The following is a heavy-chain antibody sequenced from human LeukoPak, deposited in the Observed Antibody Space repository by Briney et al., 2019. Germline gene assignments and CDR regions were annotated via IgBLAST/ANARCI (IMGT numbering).Heavy chain of an antibody. D-gene: IGHD6-6*01. CDR1: GGSISSYY. Sequence: SSETLSLTCTVSGGSISSYYWSWIRHPPGKGLGWIGYIYYSGSTNYNPSLKSRVTISVDTSKNQFSLKLSSVTAADTAVYYCARVMDSSSSSGDYWGQGTLVTVSS. V-gene: IGHV4-59*01. CDR3: ARVMDSSSSSGDY. J-gene: IGHJ4*02. CDR2: IYYSGST.